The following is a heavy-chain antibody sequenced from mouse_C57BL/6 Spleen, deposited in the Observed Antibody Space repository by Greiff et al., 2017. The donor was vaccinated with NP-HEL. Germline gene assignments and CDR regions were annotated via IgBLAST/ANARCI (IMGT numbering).Heavy chain of an antibody. CDR2: ISDGGSYT. V-gene: IGHV5-4*01. D-gene: IGHD2-4*01. CDR1: GFTFSSYA. Sequence: EVHLVESGGGLVKPGGSLKLSCAASGFTFSSYAMSWVRQTPEKRLEWVATISDGGSYTYYPDNVKGRFTISRDNAKNNLYLQMSHLKSEDTAMYYCARLYDYDGAMDYWGQGTSVTVSS. J-gene: IGHJ4*01. CDR3: ARLYDYDGAMDY.